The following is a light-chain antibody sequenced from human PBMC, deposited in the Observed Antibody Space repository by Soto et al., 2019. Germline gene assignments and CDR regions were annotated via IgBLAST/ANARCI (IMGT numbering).Light chain of an antibody. J-gene: IGKJ5*01. CDR1: QSVSSY. CDR3: QQYGSSPIP. Sequence: DILFTQSPATLSLSPEKRATLSCRASQSVSSYLAWYQQKPGQAPRLLIYDASNRATGIPARFSGSGSGTDFTLTISRLEPEDFAVYYCQQYGSSPIPFGQGTRLEIK. CDR2: DAS. V-gene: IGKV3-20*01.